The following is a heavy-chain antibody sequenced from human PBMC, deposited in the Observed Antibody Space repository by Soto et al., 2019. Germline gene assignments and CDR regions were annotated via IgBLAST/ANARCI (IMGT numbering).Heavy chain of an antibody. V-gene: IGHV4-61*01. CDR1: GGSVSSGSYY. J-gene: IGHJ3*02. CDR3: ARDRGAGGWQQLADAFDI. Sequence: QVQLQESGPGLVKPSETLSLTCTVSGGSVSSGSYYWSWIRQPPGKGLEWIGYIYYSGSTNYNPSLKSRVTISVDTSKNQFSLKLSSVTAADTALYYCARDRGAGGWQQLADAFDIWGQGTMVTVSS. CDR2: IYYSGST. D-gene: IGHD6-13*01.